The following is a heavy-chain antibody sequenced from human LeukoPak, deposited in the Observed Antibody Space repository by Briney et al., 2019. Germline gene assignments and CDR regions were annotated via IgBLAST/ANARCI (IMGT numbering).Heavy chain of an antibody. CDR3: AKADGLLSLLFDY. CDR2: ISGSGGST. J-gene: IGHJ4*02. D-gene: IGHD3-10*01. V-gene: IGHV3-23*01. CDR1: GFTFSSYA. Sequence: GGSLRLSRAASGFTFSSYAMSWVRQAPGRGLEWVSAISGSGGSTYYADSVKGRFTISRDNSKNTLYLQMNSLRAEDTAVYYCAKADGLLSLLFDYWGQGTLVTVSS.